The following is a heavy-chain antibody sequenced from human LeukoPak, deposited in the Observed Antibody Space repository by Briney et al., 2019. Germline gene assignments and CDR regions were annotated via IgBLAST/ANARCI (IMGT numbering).Heavy chain of an antibody. D-gene: IGHD6-19*01. CDR1: GYTFTSYG. Sequence: ASVKVSCKASGYTFTSYGISWVRQAPGQGLEWMGWISAYNGNTNYAQELQGRVTMTTDTSTSTAYMELRSLRSDDTAVYYCAREGLGSTYYYYGMDVWGQGTTVTVSS. J-gene: IGHJ6*02. CDR2: ISAYNGNT. CDR3: AREGLGSTYYYYGMDV. V-gene: IGHV1-18*01.